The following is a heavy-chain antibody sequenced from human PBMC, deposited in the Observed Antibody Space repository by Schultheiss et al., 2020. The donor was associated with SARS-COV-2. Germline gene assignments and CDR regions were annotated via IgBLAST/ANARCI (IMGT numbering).Heavy chain of an antibody. D-gene: IGHD3-3*01. CDR3: ARDYRGIWSGYSSYYYYYYMDV. V-gene: IGHV3-23*01. CDR1: GFTFSNYA. CDR2: ISGSGGST. Sequence: GGSLRLSCAASGFTFSNYAMAWVRQAPGKGLEWVSAISGSGGSTYYADSVKGRFTISRDNSKNTLYLQMNSLRAEDTAVYYCARDYRGIWSGYSSYYYYYYMDVWGKGTTVTVSS. J-gene: IGHJ6*03.